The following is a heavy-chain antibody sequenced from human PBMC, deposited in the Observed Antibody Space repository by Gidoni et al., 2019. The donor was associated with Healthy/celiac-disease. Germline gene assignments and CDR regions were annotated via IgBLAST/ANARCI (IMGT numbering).Heavy chain of an antibody. J-gene: IGHJ4*02. CDR3: ARERTDIVVVVAATLDY. D-gene: IGHD2-15*01. CDR2: IWYDGSNK. CDR1: GFTFSSHG. Sequence: QVQLAESGGGGVQPGRSLRLSWAAPGFTFSSHGMHWVRQAPGQGLEWVAVIWYDGSNKYYADSVKGRFTISRDDSKNTLCLQMNSLRAEDTAVYYCARERTDIVVVVAATLDYWGQGTLVTVSS. V-gene: IGHV3-33*01.